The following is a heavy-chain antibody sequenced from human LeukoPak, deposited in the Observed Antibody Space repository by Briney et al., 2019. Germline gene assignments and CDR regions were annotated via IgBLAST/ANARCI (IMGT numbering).Heavy chain of an antibody. Sequence: ASVKVSCKASGYTFTGYHMHWVRQAPGQGLEWMAWINPISGATDHAQKFQGRVTMTGDTSTSTAYMELSRLRSGDTAAYYCARLNGNHFDYWGQGTLVTVSS. V-gene: IGHV1-2*02. J-gene: IGHJ4*02. CDR2: INPISGAT. CDR3: ARLNGNHFDY. CDR1: GYTFTGYH. D-gene: IGHD1-14*01.